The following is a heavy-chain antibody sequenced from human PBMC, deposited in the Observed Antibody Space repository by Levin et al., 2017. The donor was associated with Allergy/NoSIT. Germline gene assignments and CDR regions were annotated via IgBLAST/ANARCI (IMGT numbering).Heavy chain of an antibody. J-gene: IGHJ6*02. V-gene: IGHV3-21*01. CDR1: GFTLIGYT. Sequence: PGGSLRLSCAASGFTLIGYTMNWVRQAPGKGLEWVSSISTSSTYINYADSVKGRFTISRDNAKNSLYLQMNSLRVEDTAVYYCARGGKTYGMDVWGQGTTVTVSS. CDR3: ARGGKTYGMDV. CDR2: ISTSSTYI.